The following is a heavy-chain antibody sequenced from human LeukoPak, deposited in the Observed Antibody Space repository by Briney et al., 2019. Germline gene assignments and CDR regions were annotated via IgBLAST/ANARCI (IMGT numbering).Heavy chain of an antibody. V-gene: IGHV3-30*02. D-gene: IGHD1-26*01. CDR3: AKGGSGSFPNGAFDI. Sequence: GGSLRLSCAAPGFTFSSYGMHWVRQAPGKGLEWVAFIRYDGSNKYYADSVKGRFTISRDNSKNTLYLQMNSLRAEDTAVYYCAKGGSGSFPNGAFDIWGQGTMVTVSS. J-gene: IGHJ3*02. CDR2: IRYDGSNK. CDR1: GFTFSSYG.